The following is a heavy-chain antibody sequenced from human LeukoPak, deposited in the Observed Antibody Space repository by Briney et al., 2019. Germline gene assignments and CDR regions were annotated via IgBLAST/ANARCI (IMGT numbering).Heavy chain of an antibody. J-gene: IGHJ6*03. CDR3: ASTYGGGYYYYYYMDV. V-gene: IGHV1-69*05. CDR1: GGTFSSYA. Sequence: GASVKVSCKASGGTFSSYAISWVRQAPGQGLEWMGRIIPIFGTANYAQKFQGRVTITTDESTSTAYMELSSLRSEDTAVYYCASTYGGGYYYYYYMDVWGKGTTVTVSS. D-gene: IGHD2/OR15-2a*01. CDR2: IIPIFGTA.